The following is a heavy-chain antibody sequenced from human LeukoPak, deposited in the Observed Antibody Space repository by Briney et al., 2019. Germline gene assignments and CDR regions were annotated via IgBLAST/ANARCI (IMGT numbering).Heavy chain of an antibody. CDR1: AFTVSSNY. V-gene: IGHV3-53*04. CDR3: ASLSVLYSSGWLPWYYGMDV. D-gene: IGHD6-19*01. J-gene: IGHJ6*02. CDR2: IYSGGST. Sequence: GGSLRLSCAASAFTVSSNYMSWVRQAPGKGLEWVSVIYSGGSTYYADSVKGRFTISRHNSKNTLYLQMNSLRAEDTAVYYCASLSVLYSSGWLPWYYGMDVWGQGTTVTVSS.